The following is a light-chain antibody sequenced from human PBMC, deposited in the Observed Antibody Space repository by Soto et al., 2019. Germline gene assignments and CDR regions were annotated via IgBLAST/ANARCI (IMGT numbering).Light chain of an antibody. CDR1: QRISSW. J-gene: IGKJ5*01. Sequence: DIPMTQSPSTLSASVGDRVTITCRASQRISSWLAWYQQKPGKAPKLLISEATTLESGVPSRFSGSGSGTEFTLTIDSLRPDDFATYYCQQSYSTLPITFGQGTRLEIK. CDR2: EAT. CDR3: QQSYSTLPIT. V-gene: IGKV1-5*03.